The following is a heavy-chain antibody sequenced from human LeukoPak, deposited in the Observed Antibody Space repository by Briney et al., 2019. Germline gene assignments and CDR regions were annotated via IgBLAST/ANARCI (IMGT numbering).Heavy chain of an antibody. Sequence: GGSLRLSCAASGFTFNTYAMNWVRQAPGKGLEWVSGVSDSGRSTYYADSVKGRFTISRDNSKNTLYLQMSSLRAVDTAVYYCANLIDSSRKYGLDVWGQGTTVTVSS. J-gene: IGHJ6*02. D-gene: IGHD3-22*01. CDR2: VSDSGRST. CDR3: ANLIDSSRKYGLDV. CDR1: GFTFNTYA. V-gene: IGHV3-23*01.